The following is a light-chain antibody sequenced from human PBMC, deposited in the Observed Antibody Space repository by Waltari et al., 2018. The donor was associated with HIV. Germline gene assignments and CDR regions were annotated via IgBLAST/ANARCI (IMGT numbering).Light chain of an antibody. CDR3: QQSYDSPFN. CDR1: QAISSY. V-gene: IGKV1-39*01. CDR2: SAY. J-gene: IGKJ3*01. Sequence: DIQMTQSPSALSASLGDNVVITCRASQAISSYLNWYPQKSNKAPVLLVYSAYKLQSGAPSRFRGAGSGRDFSLSITGLQTEDFATYFCQQSYDSPFNFGPGT.